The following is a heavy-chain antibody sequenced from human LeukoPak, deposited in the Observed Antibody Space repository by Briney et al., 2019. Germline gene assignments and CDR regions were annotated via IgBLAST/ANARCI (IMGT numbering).Heavy chain of an antibody. CDR3: ANNLGSGSYY. CDR1: GFTFSSYG. Sequence: GGSLRVSCAASGFTFSSYGMHWVRQAPGKGLEWVAVISYDGSKKYYADSVKGRFTISRDNSKNTLYLQMNSLRAEDTAVYDCANNLGSGSYYWGQGTLVTVSS. CDR2: ISYDGSKK. V-gene: IGHV3-30*18. D-gene: IGHD1-26*01. J-gene: IGHJ4*02.